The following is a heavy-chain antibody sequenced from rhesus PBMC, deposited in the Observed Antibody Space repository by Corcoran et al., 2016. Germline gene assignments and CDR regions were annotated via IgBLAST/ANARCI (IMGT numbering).Heavy chain of an antibody. CDR3: ARARGLYNSLDV. CDR1: GYTFHEVS. Sequence: EVQLVQSGAEVKKPGASVKVSWKVSGYTFHEVSLHGVRQAPGKGLEWMGGVDPVYGEIIHAEKFQGRVTMTEDTSTDTAYMELSSLRSEDTAVYYCARARGLYNSLDVWGRGVLVTVSS. V-gene: IGHV1-156*01. CDR2: VDPVYGEI. D-gene: IGHD2-39*01. J-gene: IGHJ5-2*02.